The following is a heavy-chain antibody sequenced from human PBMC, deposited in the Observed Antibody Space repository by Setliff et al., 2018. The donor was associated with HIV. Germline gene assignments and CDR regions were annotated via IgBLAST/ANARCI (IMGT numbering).Heavy chain of an antibody. CDR3: ASGGHRLHDY. J-gene: IGHJ4*02. CDR2: IYYSGGT. CDR1: GSSISSSSYY. Sequence: PSETLSLTCTVSGSSISSSSYYWGWIRQPPGKGLEWIGTIYYSGGTYYKSSLKSRLIISLDTSKNQFSLNLRSVTAADTAVYFCASGGHRLHDYWGQGTLVTVSS. V-gene: IGHV4-39*07. D-gene: IGHD1-26*01.